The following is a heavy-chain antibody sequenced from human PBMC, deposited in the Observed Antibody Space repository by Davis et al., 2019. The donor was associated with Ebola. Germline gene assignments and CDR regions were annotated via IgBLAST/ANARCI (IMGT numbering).Heavy chain of an antibody. CDR1: GFTFSGYW. CDR2: INGDATTT. V-gene: IGHV3-74*01. Sequence: GVLKLSCAGSGFTFSGYWMYWVRQAPGKGLVWVSRINGDATTTYYADSVKGRFTISRDNAKDTLYLQMNSLRVEDTAVYYCARGNYGMDVWGQGTTVTISS. J-gene: IGHJ6*02. CDR3: ARGNYGMDV.